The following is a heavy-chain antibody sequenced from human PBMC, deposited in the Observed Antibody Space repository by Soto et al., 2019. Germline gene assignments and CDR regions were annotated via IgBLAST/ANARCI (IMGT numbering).Heavy chain of an antibody. CDR3: ARQMRGPIPYFGWLSPVTS. J-gene: IGHJ4*02. Sequence: PSETLSHTCTVSGGSIISYYWSLIRQPTGKGLEWVGTISHSGDTFYNPPLKSRLTMSLDASKNQFSMRLTSVTAADAAVYFCARQMRGPIPYFGWLSPVTSWGQGTQVTVSS. CDR2: ISHSGDT. CDR1: GGSIISYY. V-gene: IGHV4-59*04. D-gene: IGHD3-9*01.